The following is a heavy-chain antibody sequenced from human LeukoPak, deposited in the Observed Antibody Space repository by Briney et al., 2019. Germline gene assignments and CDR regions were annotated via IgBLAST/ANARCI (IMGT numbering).Heavy chain of an antibody. J-gene: IGHJ4*02. CDR3: ARVGGSNYPPDY. D-gene: IGHD4-11*01. V-gene: IGHV1-18*01. CDR1: GGTFSSYA. Sequence: ASVKVSCKASGGTFSSYAISWVRQAAGQGLEWMGWISAYNGNANYAQQLQGRVTMTTDTSTSTAYMELRSLRSDDTAVYYCARVGGSNYPPDYWGQGTLVTVSS. CDR2: ISAYNGNA.